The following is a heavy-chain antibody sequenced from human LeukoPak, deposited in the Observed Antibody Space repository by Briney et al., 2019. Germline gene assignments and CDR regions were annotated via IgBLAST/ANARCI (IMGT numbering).Heavy chain of an antibody. D-gene: IGHD3-22*01. CDR3: ASVTYYYDSSGYYYSNAFDI. J-gene: IGHJ3*02. CDR2: MNPNSGNT. Sequence: ASVKVSCKASGYTFTSYDINWVRQATGQGPEWMGWMNPNSGNTGYAQKFQGRVTMTRNTSISTAYMELSSLRSEDTAVYYCASVTYYYDSSGYYYSNAFDIWGQGTMVTVSS. V-gene: IGHV1-8*01. CDR1: GYTFTSYD.